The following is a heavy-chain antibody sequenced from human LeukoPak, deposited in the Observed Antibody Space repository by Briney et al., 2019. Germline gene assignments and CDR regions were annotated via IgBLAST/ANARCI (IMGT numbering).Heavy chain of an antibody. V-gene: IGHV3-30*18. CDR1: GFTFSSYG. J-gene: IGHJ4*02. CDR3: AKAREPYGDYAFDY. D-gene: IGHD4-17*01. Sequence: PGRSLRPSCAASGFTFSSYGMHWVRQAPGKGLEWVADISYDGSNKYYADSVKGRFTISRDNSKNTLYLQMNSLRAEDTAVYYCAKAREPYGDYAFDYWGQGTLVTVSS. CDR2: ISYDGSNK.